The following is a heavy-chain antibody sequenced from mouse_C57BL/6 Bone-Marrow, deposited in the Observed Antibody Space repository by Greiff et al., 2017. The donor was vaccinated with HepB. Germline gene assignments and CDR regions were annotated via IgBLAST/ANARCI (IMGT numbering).Heavy chain of an antibody. D-gene: IGHD2-4*01. Sequence: QVQLQQPGAELVKPGASVKLSCKASGYTFTSYWMHWVKQRPGQGLEWIGMIHPNSGSTNYNEKFQSKSTLTVDKSSSTAYMQLSSLNSEDSAVYYCARGGDYDDYAMDYWGQGTSVTVSS. CDR2: IHPNSGST. V-gene: IGHV1-64*01. CDR3: ARGGDYDDYAMDY. CDR1: GYTFTSYW. J-gene: IGHJ4*01.